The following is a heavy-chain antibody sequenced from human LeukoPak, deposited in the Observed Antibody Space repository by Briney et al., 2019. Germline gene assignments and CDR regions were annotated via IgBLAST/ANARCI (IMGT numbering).Heavy chain of an antibody. CDR2: INHSGST. CDR3: AREPARVVTEAFDI. J-gene: IGHJ3*02. CDR1: GGSISSSSYY. Sequence: SETLSLTSTVSGGSISSSSYYWSWIRQPPGRGLEWIGEINHSGSTNYNPSLKSRVTISVDTSKNQFSLKLSSVTAADTTLYYCAREPARVVTEAFDIWGQGTMVTVSS. V-gene: IGHV4-39*07. D-gene: IGHD2-2*01.